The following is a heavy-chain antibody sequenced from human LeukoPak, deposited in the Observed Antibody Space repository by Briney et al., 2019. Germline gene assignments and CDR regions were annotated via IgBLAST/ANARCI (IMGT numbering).Heavy chain of an antibody. Sequence: AASVKVSCKASGYTFTSYDINWGRQAPGQGLEWMGWMNPNRGNTGYAQKFQGRVTMTRNTSISTAYMELSSLRSEDTAVYYCARTGYCSSTSCYTFHYYYYYGMDVWGQGTTVTVSS. D-gene: IGHD2-2*02. J-gene: IGHJ6*02. CDR2: MNPNRGNT. CDR3: ARTGYCSSTSCYTFHYYYYYGMDV. V-gene: IGHV1-8*01. CDR1: GYTFTSYD.